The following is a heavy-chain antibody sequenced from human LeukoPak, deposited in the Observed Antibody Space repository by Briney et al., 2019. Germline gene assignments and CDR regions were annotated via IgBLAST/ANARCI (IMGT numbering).Heavy chain of an antibody. Sequence: SETLSLTCTVSGGSISSSNYSWGWIRQPPGKGLEWLGCLYYGGSTYYNPSLESRVTISVDTSKNQFSLKLSSVTAADTAVYYCAAQEDPFNYWGQGTLVTVSS. CDR1: GGSISSSNYS. CDR2: LYYGGST. D-gene: IGHD2-15*01. J-gene: IGHJ4*02. CDR3: AAQEDPFNY. V-gene: IGHV4-39*01.